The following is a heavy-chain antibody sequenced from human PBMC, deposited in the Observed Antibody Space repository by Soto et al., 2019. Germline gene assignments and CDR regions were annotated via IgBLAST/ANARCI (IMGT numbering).Heavy chain of an antibody. V-gene: IGHV1-69*13. CDR2: IIPISGTT. Sequence: SGKVSCKASGDVFRSYGINWVRQAPGQGLEWMGGIIPISGTTNYAQKFQGRVAITADESTDTVYMELSRLRSEDTAVYFCARVRCFNGLCHTADYGMDVWGQGTTVTVSS. J-gene: IGHJ6*02. D-gene: IGHD2-8*01. CDR3: ARVRCFNGLCHTADYGMDV. CDR1: GDVFRSYG.